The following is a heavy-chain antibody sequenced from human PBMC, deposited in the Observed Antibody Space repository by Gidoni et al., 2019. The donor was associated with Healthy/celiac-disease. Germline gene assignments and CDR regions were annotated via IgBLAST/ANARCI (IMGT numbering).Heavy chain of an antibody. Sequence: QVQRVQSGAEVKKPGASGKGSCKASGYTFPSYYRHWLRQAPGQGLEWMGIINPSAGITSYAPTFPGSVTMTRHTSTRTVYMELSSLRSEDTAVYYCARLTGDHLFDIWGHGTMVTVSS. CDR1: GYTFPSYY. D-gene: IGHD3-9*01. CDR2: INPSAGIT. V-gene: IGHV1-46*01. J-gene: IGHJ3*02. CDR3: ARLTGDHLFDI.